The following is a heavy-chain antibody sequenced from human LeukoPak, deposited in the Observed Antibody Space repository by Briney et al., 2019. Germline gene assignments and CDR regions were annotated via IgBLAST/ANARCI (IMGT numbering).Heavy chain of an antibody. CDR2: IKEDGSKT. J-gene: IGHJ2*01. CDR1: GFIFSKHW. V-gene: IGHV3-7*03. Sequence: GGSLRLSCAASGFIFSKHWMTWVRQAPGRGLEWVANIKEDGSKTNYVDSVKGRFTISRDNAKNSLYLQMNSLRAEDTAVYYCARAVPWSTWYFDLWGRGTLVTVSS. CDR3: ARAVPWSTWYFDL. D-gene: IGHD2-15*01.